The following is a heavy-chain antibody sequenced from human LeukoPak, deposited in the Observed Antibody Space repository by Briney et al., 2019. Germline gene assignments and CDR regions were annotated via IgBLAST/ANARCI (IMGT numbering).Heavy chain of an antibody. CDR2: INPDTGGT. Sequence: ASVKVSCTASGYTFTDYYMHWVRQAPGQGLEWMGWINPDTGGTNYAQNFQGRVTMTRDASISTAYMELSRLTSDDTAAYYCATTHSGTYYAHFDYWGQGTLVTVSS. CDR3: ATTHSGTYYAHFDY. CDR1: GYTFTDYY. D-gene: IGHD1-26*01. J-gene: IGHJ4*02. V-gene: IGHV1-2*02.